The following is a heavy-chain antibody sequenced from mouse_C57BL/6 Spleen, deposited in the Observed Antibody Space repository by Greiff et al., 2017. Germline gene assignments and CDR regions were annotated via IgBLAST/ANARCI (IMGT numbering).Heavy chain of an antibody. CDR1: GYTFTSYW. Sequence: QVQLQQPGAELVKPGASVKLSCKASGYTFTSYWMQWVKQRPGQGLEWIGEIDPSDSYTNYNQKFKGKATLTVDTSSSTAYMQLSSLTSEDSAVYYCARRDLVTVVAHDYWGQGTTLTVSS. J-gene: IGHJ2*01. V-gene: IGHV1-50*01. D-gene: IGHD1-1*01. CDR2: IDPSDSYT. CDR3: ARRDLVTVVAHDY.